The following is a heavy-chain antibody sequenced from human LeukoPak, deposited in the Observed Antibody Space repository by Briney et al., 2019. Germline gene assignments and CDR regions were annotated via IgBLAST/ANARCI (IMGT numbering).Heavy chain of an antibody. CDR3: AKPPHALGFDL. CDR1: GFSLSSNW. V-gene: IGHV3-74*01. J-gene: IGHJ3*01. Sequence: GGSLRLSCAASGFSLSSNWMHWIRQVPGKGLVWVSHINPDGSNIRYADSVKGRFTISRDNAKNTVYLQMNSLSAGDTAVYYCAKPPHALGFDLWGQGAMVTVAS. CDR2: INPDGSNI.